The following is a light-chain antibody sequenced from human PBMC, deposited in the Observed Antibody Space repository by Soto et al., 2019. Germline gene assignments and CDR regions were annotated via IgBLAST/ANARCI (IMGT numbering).Light chain of an antibody. CDR1: TGAVTSGYY. J-gene: IGLJ2*01. CDR3: LLFYGDSVL. CDR2: STT. Sequence: QAVVTQEPSLTVSPGGTVTLTCASSTGAVTSGYYPNWFQQKPGQPPRALIYSTTYKHSWTPARFSGSLLGGKAALTLSGVQPEDEAEYSCLLFYGDSVLFGGGTQLTVL. V-gene: IGLV7-43*01.